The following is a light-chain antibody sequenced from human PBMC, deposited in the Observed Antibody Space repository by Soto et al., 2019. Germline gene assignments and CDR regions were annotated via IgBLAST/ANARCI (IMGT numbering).Light chain of an antibody. V-gene: IGLV2-18*01. Sequence: SALTQPASVSGSPGQSVTISCTGTSSDVGSYNRVSWYQQPPGTAPKLMIYEVSNRLSGVPDRFSGSKSGNTASLTISGLQAEDEADYYCSLYTSSSTYVFGTGTKVTVL. CDR1: SSDVGSYNR. CDR3: SLYTSSSTYV. CDR2: EVS. J-gene: IGLJ1*01.